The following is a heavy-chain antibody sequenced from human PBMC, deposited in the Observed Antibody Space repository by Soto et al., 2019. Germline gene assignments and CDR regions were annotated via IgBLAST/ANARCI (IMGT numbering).Heavy chain of an antibody. CDR3: SRMFGAYWYFDY. V-gene: IGHV4-59*01. Sequence: SETLSLTCTVSGGSISSYYWSWIRQPPGKGLEWIGYIYYTAGTKYNPSLRNRLTLSLDTSETQFSLKLTSVTAADTAVYYCSRMFGAYWYFDYWGQGSLVTVSS. CDR1: GGSISSYY. D-gene: IGHD2-8*02. J-gene: IGHJ4*02. CDR2: IYYTAGT.